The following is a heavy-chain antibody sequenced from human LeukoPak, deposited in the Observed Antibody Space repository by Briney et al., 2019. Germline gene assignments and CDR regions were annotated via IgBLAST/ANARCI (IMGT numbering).Heavy chain of an antibody. J-gene: IGHJ4*02. CDR1: GDSISGSSYY. Sequence: SETLSLTCTVSGDSISGSSYYWAWIRQPPGKGLEWIGSVYYTGSTYYMSSLTSRVTISADTSKNLFSLKVNSMTAADTAVYYCARHGPPMQRQFYDSWGQGTLVTVSS. CDR3: ARHGPPMQRQFYDS. CDR2: VYYTGST. V-gene: IGHV4-39*01. D-gene: IGHD5-24*01.